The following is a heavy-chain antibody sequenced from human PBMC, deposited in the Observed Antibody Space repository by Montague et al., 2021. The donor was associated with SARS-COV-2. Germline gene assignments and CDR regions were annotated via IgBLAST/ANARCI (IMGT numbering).Heavy chain of an antibody. V-gene: IGHV4-34*01. CDR2: INHGGST. Sequence: SETLSLTCAVYGGSFSGYYWSWIRQPPGKGLEWIGEINHGGSTNXXPSLKSRVTISVDTSKNQFSLKLSSVTAADTAVYYCARGSRQWLVRPPHYYYFDYWGQGALVTVSS. D-gene: IGHD6-19*01. CDR1: GGSFSGYY. CDR3: ARGSRQWLVRPPHYYYFDY. J-gene: IGHJ4*02.